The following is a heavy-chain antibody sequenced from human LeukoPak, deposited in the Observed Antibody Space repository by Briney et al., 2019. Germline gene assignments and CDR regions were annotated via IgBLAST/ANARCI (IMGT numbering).Heavy chain of an antibody. CDR2: IIPIFGTA. D-gene: IGHD3-22*01. CDR1: GGTFSSYA. V-gene: IGHV1-69*13. CDR3: ARDPPYYDSSGYPYDDWFDP. J-gene: IGHJ5*02. Sequence: ASVKVSCKASGGTFSSYAISWVRRAPGQGLEWMGGIIPIFGTANYAQKFQGRVTITADESTSTAYMELSSLRSEDTAVYYCARDPPYYDSSGYPYDDWFDPWGQGTLVTVSS.